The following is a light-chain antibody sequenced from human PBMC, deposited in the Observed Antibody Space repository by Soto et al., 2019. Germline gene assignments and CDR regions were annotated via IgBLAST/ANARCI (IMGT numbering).Light chain of an antibody. CDR1: SSDVGGYRY. Sequence: QSVLPQPASVSVSPGQSITISCTGTSSDVGGYRYVSWYQQHPGKAPKLMIYEVSNRPSGVSNRFSGSKSGNTASLTISGLQAEDEADYYCSSYTSGSTYVFGTGTKLTVL. J-gene: IGLJ1*01. CDR3: SSYTSGSTYV. V-gene: IGLV2-14*01. CDR2: EVS.